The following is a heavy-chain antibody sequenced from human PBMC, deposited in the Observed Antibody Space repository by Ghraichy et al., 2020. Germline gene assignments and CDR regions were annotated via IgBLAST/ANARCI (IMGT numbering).Heavy chain of an antibody. V-gene: IGHV3-48*01. J-gene: IGHJ3*01. Sequence: GGSLRLSCTASGFTFKLHSINWVRQAPGKGLEWVSFISGSLTTIHYADSVKGRFTISRDNAKNSVFLQMNSLRAEDTAMYYCARDIASVAFDFWGQGTMVTVYS. CDR1: GFTFKLHS. CDR3: ARDIASVAFDF. D-gene: IGHD2-21*01. CDR2: ISGSLTTI.